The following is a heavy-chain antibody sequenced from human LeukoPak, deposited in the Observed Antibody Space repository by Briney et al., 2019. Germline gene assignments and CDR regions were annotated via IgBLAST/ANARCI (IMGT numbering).Heavy chain of an antibody. CDR1: GFTFSSYW. J-gene: IGHJ6*02. D-gene: IGHD3-10*01. CDR3: ARGPTMVRGIYYGLDV. CDR2: INSDGSST. Sequence: GGSLRLSCAASGFTFSSYWMHWVRQAPGKGLVWVSRINSDGSSTSYADSVKGRFTISRDNAKNTLYLEMNSLRAEDTAVYYCARGPTMVRGIYYGLDVWGQGTTVTVSS. V-gene: IGHV3-74*01.